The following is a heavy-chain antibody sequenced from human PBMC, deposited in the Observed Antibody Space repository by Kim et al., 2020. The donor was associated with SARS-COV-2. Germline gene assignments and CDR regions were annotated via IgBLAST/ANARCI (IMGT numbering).Heavy chain of an antibody. CDR2: ISADGDVT. CDR3: ARDVCSRTRLPYKYYYGMNV. D-gene: IGHD2-2*01. J-gene: IGHJ6*01. CDR1: GFRFDAYA. V-gene: IGHV3-43*02. Sequence: GGSLRLSCEASGFRFDAYAMTWVRQAPGKGLEWVSLISADGDVTYYGDSVKGRFTISRDNSKNSLYLQMNSLRTEDTAFYYCARDVCSRTRLPYKYYYGMNVWGQGTT.